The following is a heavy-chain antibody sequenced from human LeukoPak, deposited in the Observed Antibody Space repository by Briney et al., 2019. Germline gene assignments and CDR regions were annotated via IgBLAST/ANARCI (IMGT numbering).Heavy chain of an antibody. D-gene: IGHD4-17*01. CDR1: GFTFSSYE. CDR3: AREDYGDYDWFDP. Sequence: PGGSLRLSCAASGFTFSSYEMNWVRQAPGKGLEWVSFISSSGSAIYYADSVKGRFTISRDNAKNSLYLQMNSLRDEDTAVYYCAREDYGDYDWFDPWGQGTLVTVSS. J-gene: IGHJ5*02. CDR2: ISSSGSAI. V-gene: IGHV3-48*03.